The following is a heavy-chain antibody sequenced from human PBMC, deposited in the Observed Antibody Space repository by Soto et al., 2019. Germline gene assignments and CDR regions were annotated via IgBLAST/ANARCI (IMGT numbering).Heavy chain of an antibody. D-gene: IGHD6-6*01. CDR1: GGTFSSYA. Sequence: GASVKVSCKASGGTFSSYAISWVRQAPGQGLEWMGGIIPIFGTANYAQKFQGRVTITADESTSTAYMELSSLRSEDTAVYYCARENSSSSFFGYYYYGMDVWGQGTTVTVSS. CDR2: IIPIFGTA. CDR3: ARENSSSSFFGYYYYGMDV. J-gene: IGHJ6*02. V-gene: IGHV1-69*13.